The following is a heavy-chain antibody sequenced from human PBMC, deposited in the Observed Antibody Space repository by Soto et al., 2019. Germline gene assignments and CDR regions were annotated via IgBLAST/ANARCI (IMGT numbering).Heavy chain of an antibody. CDR2: IWYDGSNK. V-gene: IGHV3-33*08. D-gene: IGHD2-15*01. Sequence: GGSLRLSCAASGFTFSSYGMHWVRQAPGKGLEWVAVIWYDGSNKYYADSVKGRFTISRDNSKNTLYLQMNSLRAEDTAVYYCARVGEVVVAATAFDIWGQGTMVTVSS. J-gene: IGHJ3*02. CDR1: GFTFSSYG. CDR3: ARVGEVVVAATAFDI.